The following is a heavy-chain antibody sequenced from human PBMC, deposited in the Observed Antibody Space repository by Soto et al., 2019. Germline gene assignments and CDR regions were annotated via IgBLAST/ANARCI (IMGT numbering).Heavy chain of an antibody. CDR1: GFTVSSNY. J-gene: IGHJ3*02. V-gene: IGHV3-66*01. Sequence: EVQLVESGGGLVQPGGSLRLSCAASGFTVSSNYMSWVRQAPGKGLEWVSVIYSGGSTYYADSVKGRFTISRDNSKNTLYLQMNSLRAEDTAVYYCARDQDYYGSGSYAFDIWGQGTMVTVSS. D-gene: IGHD3-10*01. CDR3: ARDQDYYGSGSYAFDI. CDR2: IYSGGST.